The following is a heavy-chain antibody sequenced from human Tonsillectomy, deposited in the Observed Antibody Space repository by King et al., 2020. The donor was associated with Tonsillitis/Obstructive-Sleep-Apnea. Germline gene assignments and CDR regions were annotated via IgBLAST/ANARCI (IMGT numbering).Heavy chain of an antibody. CDR1: GYTFTSYG. J-gene: IGHJ4*02. CDR2: LSAYNGNT. V-gene: IGHV1-18*01. D-gene: IGHD3-3*01. CDR3: ARDFTVLGVAYLFRGFDY. Sequence: VQLVQSGAEVKKPGASVKVSCKASGYTFTSYGISWVRQAPGQGLEWMGWLSAYNGNTNYAQKLQGRVSMTTDTSTSTAYMELRSLRSDDTAVYYCARDFTVLGVAYLFRGFDYWGQGTLVIVSS.